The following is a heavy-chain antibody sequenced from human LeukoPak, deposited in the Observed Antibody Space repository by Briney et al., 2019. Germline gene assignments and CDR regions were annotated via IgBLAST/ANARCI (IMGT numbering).Heavy chain of an antibody. CDR3: ARDFRYSSGFNYYYYYYMDV. Sequence: PSETLSLTCTVSGGSISSSSYYWGWIRQPPGKGLEWIGSIYYSGSTYYNPSLKSLVTISLDTSKNQFSLKLSSVTAADTAVYYCARDFRYSSGFNYYYYYYMDVWGKGTTVTVSS. D-gene: IGHD6-19*01. J-gene: IGHJ6*03. CDR2: IYYSGST. CDR1: GGSISSSSYY. V-gene: IGHV4-39*07.